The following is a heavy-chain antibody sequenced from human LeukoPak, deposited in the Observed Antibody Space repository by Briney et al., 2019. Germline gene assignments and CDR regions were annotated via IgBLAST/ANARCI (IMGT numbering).Heavy chain of an antibody. D-gene: IGHD2-21*01. CDR1: GNTFSDFA. Sequence: GASMKVSCKASGNTFSDFAVHWVRQAPGQGLEWMAWIHLNGGGTKIAQKFQGRVTMTGDRSMKTAYMEPNNLTSDDTAVYYCARGGIPDYWGQGILVTVSS. V-gene: IGHV1-2*02. J-gene: IGHJ4*02. CDR3: ARGGIPDY. CDR2: IHLNGGGT.